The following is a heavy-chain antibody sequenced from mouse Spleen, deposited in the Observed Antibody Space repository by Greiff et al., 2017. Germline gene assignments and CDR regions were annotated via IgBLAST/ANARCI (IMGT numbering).Heavy chain of an antibody. Sequence: VQLKESGPGLVKPSQSLSLTCSVTGYSITSGYYWNWIRQFPGNKLEWMGYISYDGSNNYNPSLKNRISITRDTSKNQFFLKLNSVTTEDTATYYCAREDWDWYFDYWGQGTTLTVSS. CDR3: AREDWDWYFDY. CDR1: GYSITSGYY. CDR2: ISYDGSN. D-gene: IGHD4-1*01. V-gene: IGHV3-6*01. J-gene: IGHJ2*01.